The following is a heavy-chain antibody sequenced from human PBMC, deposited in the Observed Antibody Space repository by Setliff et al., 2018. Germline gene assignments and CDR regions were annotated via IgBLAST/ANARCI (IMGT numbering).Heavy chain of an antibody. D-gene: IGHD2-2*02. CDR2: IRSSGTS. J-gene: IGHJ4*02. CDR3: ASPFNIYTAYY. CDR1: GFSLRDYT. V-gene: IGHV3-21*01. Sequence: GESLTLSCVASGFSLRDYTINWVRQAPGKGLDWVSSIRSSGTSFYADSVKGRFTVSRDNAKNPVYLQMNSLRVEDTAIYYCASPFNIYTAYYWGQGTLVTVSS.